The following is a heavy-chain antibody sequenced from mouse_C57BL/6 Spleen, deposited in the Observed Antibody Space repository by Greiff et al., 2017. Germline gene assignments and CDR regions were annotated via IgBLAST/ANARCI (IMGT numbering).Heavy chain of an antibody. CDR1: GFTFSSYA. CDR2: ISDGGSYT. D-gene: IGHD3-2*02. J-gene: IGHJ3*01. Sequence: EVQGVESGGGLVKPGGSLKLSCAASGFTFSSYAMSWVRQTPEKRLEWVATISDGGSYTYYPDNVKGRFTISRDNAKNNLYLQMSHLKSEDTAMYYWARDKETAQARVFAYWGQGTLVTVSA. CDR3: ARDKETAQARVFAY. V-gene: IGHV5-4*01.